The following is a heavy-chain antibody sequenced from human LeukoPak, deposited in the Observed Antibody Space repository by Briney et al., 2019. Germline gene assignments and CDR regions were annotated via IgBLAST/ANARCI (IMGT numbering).Heavy chain of an antibody. J-gene: IGHJ5*02. CDR1: GGSFSGYY. D-gene: IGHD1-26*01. CDR2: INHSGST. CDR3: ARAPTRTYNWFDP. V-gene: IGHV4-34*01. Sequence: SETLSLTCAVYGGSFSGYYWRWIRQPPGKGLEWIGEINHSGSTNYNPSLKSRVTISVDTSKNQFSLKLSSVTAADTAVYYCARAPTRTYNWFDPWGQGTLVTVSS.